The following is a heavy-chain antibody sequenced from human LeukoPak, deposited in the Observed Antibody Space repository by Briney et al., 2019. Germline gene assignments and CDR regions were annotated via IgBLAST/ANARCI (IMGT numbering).Heavy chain of an antibody. D-gene: IGHD6-13*01. CDR3: ASGSSWYDHFEY. CDR1: GFIFSSYW. V-gene: IGHV3-7*01. CDR2: IRQDGSEK. Sequence: PGGSLRLSCTASGFIFSSYWMTWVRQAPGKGLEWVANIRQDGSEKNFVDSVKGRFTISRDNAKNSLYLQMNTLTAEDTAVYYCASGSSWYDHFEYWGQGTLVTVSS. J-gene: IGHJ4*02.